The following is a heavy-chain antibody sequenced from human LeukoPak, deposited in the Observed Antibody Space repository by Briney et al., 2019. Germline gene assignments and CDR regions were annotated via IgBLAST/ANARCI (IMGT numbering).Heavy chain of an antibody. J-gene: IGHJ3*02. CDR3: ARDGPYSGSYERAFDI. Sequence: SSETLSLIYSVSGGSISCSSYYWIWIRQPPEKGLEWFGRIHSSGSTNYNPSLKSRVTISVDTSKNQFSLKLTSVTAADTAVYYCARDGPYSGSYERAFDIWGQGTMVTVSS. CDR2: IHSSGST. V-gene: IGHV4-61*02. CDR1: GGSISCSSYY. D-gene: IGHD1-26*01.